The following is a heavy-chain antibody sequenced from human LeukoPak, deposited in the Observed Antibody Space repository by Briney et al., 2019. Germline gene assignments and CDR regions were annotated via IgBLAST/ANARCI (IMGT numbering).Heavy chain of an antibody. D-gene: IGHD3-22*01. CDR1: GFTFSSYA. CDR2: ISGSGGST. CDR3: AKSTYYYDSSGYYYVFFFDY. Sequence: GGSLRLSCAASGFTFSSYAMSWVRQAPGKGLEWVSAISGSGGSTYYADSVKGRFTISRDNSKNTLYLQMNSLRAEDTAVYYCAKSTYYYDSSGYYYVFFFDYWGRGTLVTVSS. J-gene: IGHJ4*02. V-gene: IGHV3-23*01.